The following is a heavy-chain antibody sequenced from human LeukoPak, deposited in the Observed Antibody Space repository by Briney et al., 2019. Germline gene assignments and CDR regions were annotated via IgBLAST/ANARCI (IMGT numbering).Heavy chain of an antibody. D-gene: IGHD3-22*01. CDR2: ISGSGSST. J-gene: IGHJ4*02. CDR3: AKDSGYYYKSFDY. V-gene: IGHV3-23*01. Sequence: PGGSLRLSCAASGFTFSSYAMSWVRQAPGKGLERVSTISGSGSSTYYADSGKGRFTISRDNSKNTLYLQMNSLRAEDTAVYYCAKDSGYYYKSFDYWGQGTLVTVSS. CDR1: GFTFSSYA.